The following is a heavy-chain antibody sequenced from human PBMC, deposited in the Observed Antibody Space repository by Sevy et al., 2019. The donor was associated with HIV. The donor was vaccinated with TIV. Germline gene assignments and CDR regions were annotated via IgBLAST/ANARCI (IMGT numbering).Heavy chain of an antibody. D-gene: IGHD3-10*01. V-gene: IGHV4-30-4*01. CDR3: ARAAGYYGSGSYSNWFDP. CDR2: IYYSGST. J-gene: IGHJ5*02. CDR1: GGSISSGDYY. Sequence: SETLSLTCTVSGGSISSGDYYWSWIRQPPGKGLEWIGYIYYSGSTYYNPSLKSRLTISVDTSKNQFSLKLSSVTAADTAVYYCARAAGYYGSGSYSNWFDPWGQGTLVTVSS.